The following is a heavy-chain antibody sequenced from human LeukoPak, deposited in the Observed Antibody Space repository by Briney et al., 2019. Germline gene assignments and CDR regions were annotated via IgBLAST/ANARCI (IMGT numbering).Heavy chain of an antibody. J-gene: IGHJ5*02. Sequence: SETLSLTCTVSGYSISSGYYWGWIRQPPGKGLEWIGSIYHSGSTFDNPSLKSRVTISVDTSKKQFSLKLSSVTAADTAVYYCARHVGFITMVRGVINNNWFDPWGQGTLVTVSS. CDR1: GYSISSGYY. CDR2: IYHSGST. V-gene: IGHV4-38-2*02. D-gene: IGHD3-10*01. CDR3: ARHVGFITMVRGVINNNWFDP.